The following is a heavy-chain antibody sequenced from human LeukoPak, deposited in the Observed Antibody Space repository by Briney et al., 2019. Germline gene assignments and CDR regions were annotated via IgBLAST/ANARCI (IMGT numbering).Heavy chain of an antibody. D-gene: IGHD1-20*01. CDR2: IYYSGNT. CDR1: GGSISSYY. J-gene: IGHJ6*03. CDR3: ARSGAAYNWNDPLYMDV. V-gene: IGHV4-59*01. Sequence: SETLSLTCTVSGGSISSYYWSWIRQPPGKGLEWIGYIYYSGNTDSNTSLTCRVTISVATSKNQFSLKLTSVTAAGTAVYYCARSGAAYNWNDPLYMDVWGKGTTVTVSS.